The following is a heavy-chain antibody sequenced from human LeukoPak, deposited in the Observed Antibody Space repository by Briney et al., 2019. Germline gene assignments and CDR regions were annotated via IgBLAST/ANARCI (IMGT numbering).Heavy chain of an antibody. Sequence: GGSLRLSCAASGFSFSGSTMHWVRQASGKGLEWAGRIRSKANSYATVYAASVKGRFTISRDDSKNTVYLQMNSLKTEDTAVYYCTSPITIFGVVAKNYWGQGTLVTVSS. D-gene: IGHD3-3*01. V-gene: IGHV3-73*01. CDR3: TSPITIFGVVAKNY. J-gene: IGHJ4*02. CDR1: GFSFSGST. CDR2: IRSKANSYAT.